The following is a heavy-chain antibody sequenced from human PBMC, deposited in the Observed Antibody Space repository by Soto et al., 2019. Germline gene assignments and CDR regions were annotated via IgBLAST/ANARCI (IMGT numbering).Heavy chain of an antibody. CDR3: ATVRWELHDAFDI. D-gene: IGHD1-26*01. CDR2: IYHSGMT. Sequence: QVQLQESGPGLVKSSQTLSLTCTVPCGSISTGGYYWSWIRQRPGRGLEWIGYIYHSGMTFSNPSLQSRVAISLDTSQSQFSLQLSSWTAADTGVYYCATVRWELHDAFDIWGHGTMFSVSS. J-gene: IGHJ3*02. CDR1: CGSISTGGYY. V-gene: IGHV4-31*03.